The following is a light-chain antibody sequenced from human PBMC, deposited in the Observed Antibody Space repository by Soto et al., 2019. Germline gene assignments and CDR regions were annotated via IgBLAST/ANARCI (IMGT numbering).Light chain of an antibody. CDR1: QNINNY. CDR2: DAS. J-gene: IGKJ5*01. CDR3: QQYDNFPRAIN. V-gene: IGKV1-33*01. Sequence: DIKMYQSPSSLSASVGDRVTITCQASQNINNYLNWYQQKPGRAPKLLIYDASNLETGVPSRFSGSGSGTDFTFTISSLQPEDIATYYCQQYDNFPRAINFGQGTRLEIK.